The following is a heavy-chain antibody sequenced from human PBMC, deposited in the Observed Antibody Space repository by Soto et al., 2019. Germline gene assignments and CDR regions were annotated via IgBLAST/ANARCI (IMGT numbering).Heavy chain of an antibody. CDR2: IIPIFGTA. CDR1: GGTFSIYA. V-gene: IGHV1-69*13. J-gene: IGHJ6*03. CDR3: ARSIVPAVIFSEGQGDFYYYYYYRAF. D-gene: IGHD2-2*01. Sequence: SVKVSCKASGGTFSIYAISWVRQAPGQGLEWMGGIIPIFGTANYAQKFQGRVTITADESTSTAYMELSSLRSEDTAVYYCARSIVPAVIFSEGQGDFYYYYYYRAFWGKGTRVTVSS.